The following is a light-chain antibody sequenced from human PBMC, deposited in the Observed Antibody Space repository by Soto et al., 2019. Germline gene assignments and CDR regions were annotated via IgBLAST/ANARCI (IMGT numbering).Light chain of an antibody. CDR1: SSNIGSHP. Sequence: QSVLTQPPSASGTPGQRVTISCSGSSSNIGSHPVNWYQQLPGTAPKLLLYGDNQRPSGVPDRFSASKSGASASLAISGLQSEDEATHYCASWDNSLNGLYVFGAGTKVTVL. CDR2: GDN. J-gene: IGLJ1*01. V-gene: IGLV1-44*01. CDR3: ASWDNSLNGLYV.